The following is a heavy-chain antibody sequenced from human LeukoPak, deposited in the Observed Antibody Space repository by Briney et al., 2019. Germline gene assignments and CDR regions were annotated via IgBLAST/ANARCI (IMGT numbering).Heavy chain of an antibody. V-gene: IGHV3-21*01. CDR2: ISSSSSYI. J-gene: IGHJ4*02. D-gene: IGHD5-12*01. CDR3: AREGADSGYDSFDY. Sequence: KSGGSLRLSCAASGFTFSSYSMNWVRQAPGKGLEWVSSISSSSSYIYYADSVKGRFTISRDNAKDSLYLQMNSLRAEDTAVYYCAREGADSGYDSFDYWGQGTLVTVSS. CDR1: GFTFSSYS.